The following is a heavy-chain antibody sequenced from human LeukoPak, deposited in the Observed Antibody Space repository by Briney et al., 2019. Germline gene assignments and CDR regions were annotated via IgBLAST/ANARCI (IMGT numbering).Heavy chain of an antibody. Sequence: TLSLTCTVSGGSISSGDYYWSWIRQPPGKGLEWIGYIYYSGSTYYNPSLKSRVTISVDTSKNQFSLKLSSVTAADTAVYYCASVSIAVAGMVDYWGQGTLVTVSS. J-gene: IGHJ4*02. D-gene: IGHD6-19*01. CDR2: IYYSGST. CDR3: ASVSIAVAGMVDY. V-gene: IGHV4-30-4*08. CDR1: GGSISSGDYY.